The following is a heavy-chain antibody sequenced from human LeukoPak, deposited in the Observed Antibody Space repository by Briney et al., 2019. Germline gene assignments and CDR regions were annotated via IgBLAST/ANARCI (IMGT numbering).Heavy chain of an antibody. CDR2: IWYDGSNK. D-gene: IGHD6-13*01. V-gene: IGHV3-33*06. CDR3: AKGGGIAPGDY. J-gene: IGHJ4*02. CDR1: GFTFSSNG. Sequence: GGSLRLSCAASGFTFSSNGMHWVRQAPGKGLEWVAVIWYDGSNKYYADSVKGRFTISRDNSKNTLYLQMNSLRAEDTAVYYCAKGGGIAPGDYWGQGTLVTVSS.